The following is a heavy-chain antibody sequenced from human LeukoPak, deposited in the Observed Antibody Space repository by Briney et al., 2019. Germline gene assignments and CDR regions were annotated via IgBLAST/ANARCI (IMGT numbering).Heavy chain of an antibody. D-gene: IGHD5-12*01. CDR1: GGSFSGYY. CDR3: AAQYSGYVRLDY. CDR2: ISHSGST. J-gene: IGHJ4*02. V-gene: IGHV4-34*01. Sequence: SETLSLTCAVYGGSFSGYYWSWIRQPPGKGLEWIGEISHSGSTNYNPSLKSRVTISVDTSKNQFSLKLSSVTAADTAVYYCAAQYSGYVRLDYWGQRTLDTVSS.